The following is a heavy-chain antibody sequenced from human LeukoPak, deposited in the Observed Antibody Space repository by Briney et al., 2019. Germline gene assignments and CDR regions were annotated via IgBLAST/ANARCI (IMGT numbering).Heavy chain of an antibody. CDR2: INHSGST. CDR1: GGSFSGYY. J-gene: IGHJ5*02. D-gene: IGHD3-22*01. Sequence: SETLSLTCAVYGGSFSGYYWSWIRQPPGKGLEWIGEINHSGSTNYNPSLKSRVTISVDTSKNQFSLKLSSVTAADTAVYYCARSGVITYYYDSSDHWRGYWFDPWGQGTLVTVSS. CDR3: ARSGVITYYYDSSDHWRGYWFDP. V-gene: IGHV4-34*01.